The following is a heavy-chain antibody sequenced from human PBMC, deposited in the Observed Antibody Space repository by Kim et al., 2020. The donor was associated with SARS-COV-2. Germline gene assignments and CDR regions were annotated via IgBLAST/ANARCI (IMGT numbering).Heavy chain of an antibody. CDR3: AKDWNAGYYHPKNPPYY. D-gene: IGHD1-1*01. Sequence: GGSLRLSCAASGFTFSSYGMHWVRQAPGKGLEWVAVISYDGSNKYYADSVKGRFTISRDNSKNTLYLQMNSLRAEDTAVYYCAKDWNAGYYHPKNPPYY. J-gene: IGHJ6*01. CDR1: GFTFSSYG. V-gene: IGHV3-30*18. CDR2: ISYDGSNK.